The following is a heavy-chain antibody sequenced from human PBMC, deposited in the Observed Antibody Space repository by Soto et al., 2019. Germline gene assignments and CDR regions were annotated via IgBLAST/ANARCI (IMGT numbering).Heavy chain of an antibody. CDR3: AREDDGGDSLDV. D-gene: IGHD2-21*02. CDR1: GDSISSDYYH. J-gene: IGHJ6*02. Sequence: QVQLQQSGLGLVKPSQTLSLTCTVSGDSISSDYYHWTWIRQSPGKGLEWIGYIHHSGSILYNPSLKSRVTISVDTSKNQFSLHLTSVTAADTAVYFCAREDDGGDSLDVWGQGTTVTVSS. CDR2: IHHSGSI. V-gene: IGHV4-30-4*08.